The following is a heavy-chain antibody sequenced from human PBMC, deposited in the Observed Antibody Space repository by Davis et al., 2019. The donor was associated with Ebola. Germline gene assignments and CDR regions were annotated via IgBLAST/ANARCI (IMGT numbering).Heavy chain of an antibody. V-gene: IGHV4-4*02. J-gene: IGHJ6*02. CDR2: IYHSGST. CDR1: GGSISSSNW. Sequence: MPSETLSLTCAVSGGSISSSNWWSWVRQPPGKGLEWIGEIYHSGSTNYNPSLKSRVTISVDTSKNQFSLKLSSVTAADTAVYYCARVPAAIVGYYYYGMDVWGQGTTVTVSS. CDR3: ARVPAAIVGYYYYGMDV. D-gene: IGHD2-2*02.